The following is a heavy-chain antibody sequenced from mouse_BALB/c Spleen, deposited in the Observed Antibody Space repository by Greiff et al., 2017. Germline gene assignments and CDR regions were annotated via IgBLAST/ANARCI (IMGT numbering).Heavy chain of an antibody. D-gene: IGHD2-14*01. V-gene: IGHV1-87*01. CDR2: IYPGDGDT. Sequence: QVQLKQSGAELARPGASVKLSCKASGYTFTSYWMQWVKQRPGQGLEWIGAIYPGDGDTRYTQKFKGKATLTADKSSSTAYMQLSSLASEDSAVYYCARGGTLRYFDVWGAGTTVTVSS. CDR3: ARGGTLRYFDV. J-gene: IGHJ1*01. CDR1: GYTFTSYW.